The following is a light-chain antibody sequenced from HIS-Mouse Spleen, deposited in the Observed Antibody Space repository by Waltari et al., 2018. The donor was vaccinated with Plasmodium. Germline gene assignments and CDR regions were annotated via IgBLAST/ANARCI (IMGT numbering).Light chain of an antibody. J-gene: IGLJ1*01. V-gene: IGLV2-14*03. Sequence: QSALTQPASVSGSPGQSITISCTGTSSDVGGYNYVSWYQQHQGKAPKLMIYDVSNRPSGVSTRFSGSKSGNTASLTISGLQAEDEADYYCSSYTSSSTYVFGTGTKVTVL. CDR3: SSYTSSSTYV. CDR2: DVS. CDR1: SSDVGGYNY.